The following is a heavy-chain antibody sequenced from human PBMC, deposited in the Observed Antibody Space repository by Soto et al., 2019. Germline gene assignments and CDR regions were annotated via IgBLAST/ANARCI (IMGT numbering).Heavy chain of an antibody. D-gene: IGHD3-22*01. CDR2: IRSKAYGGTT. V-gene: IGHV3-49*04. J-gene: IGHJ3*02. Sequence: PGGSLRLSCTASGFTFGDYAMSWVRQAPGKGLEWVGFIRSKAYGGTTEYAASVKGRFTISRDDSKSIAYLQMNSLKTEDTAVYYCTVYYYDSSGYYYGYDAFDIWGQGTMVTVSS. CDR1: GFTFGDYA. CDR3: TVYYYDSSGYYYGYDAFDI.